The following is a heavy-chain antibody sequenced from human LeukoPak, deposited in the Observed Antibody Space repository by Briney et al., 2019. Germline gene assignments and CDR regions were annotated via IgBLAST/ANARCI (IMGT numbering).Heavy chain of an antibody. Sequence: RASVKVSCKASGYTFTSYGISWVRQAPGQGLEWMGWISAYNGNTNYAQKLQGRVTMTTDTSTSTAYMELRSLRSDDTAVYYCARDGLSALARAAALSHAFDIWGQGTMVTVSS. CDR2: ISAYNGNT. CDR1: GYTFTSYG. V-gene: IGHV1-18*01. D-gene: IGHD6-6*01. J-gene: IGHJ3*02. CDR3: ARDGLSALARAAALSHAFDI.